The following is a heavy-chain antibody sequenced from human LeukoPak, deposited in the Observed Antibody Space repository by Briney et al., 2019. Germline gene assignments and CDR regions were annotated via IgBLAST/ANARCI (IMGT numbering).Heavy chain of an antibody. CDR3: ARLVAAGGSGSFDP. D-gene: IGHD6-13*01. V-gene: IGHV7-4-1*01. J-gene: IGHJ5*02. Sequence: ASVKVSCKASGYSFTSFGITWVRQAPGQGLEWMGWINTYTGNPTYAQDFTGRFVFSLDTSVSTAYLQIYSLKAEDTAVYYCARLVAAGGSGSFDPWGQGTLVTASS. CDR1: GYSFTSFG. CDR2: INTYTGNP.